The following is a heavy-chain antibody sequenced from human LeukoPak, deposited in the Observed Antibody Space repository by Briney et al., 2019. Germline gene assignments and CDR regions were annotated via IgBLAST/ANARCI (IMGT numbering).Heavy chain of an antibody. D-gene: IGHD3-16*02. J-gene: IGHJ4*02. CDR2: ISDSGGYT. Sequence: ETLSLTCIVYGESFNDYYWSCIRQVPWKGLEWVSSISDSGGYTFYADSVKGRFTISRDNSKNTVYLQMNSLRAEDTAVYYCAKGGSYRSQPYFDYWGQGTPVTVSS. V-gene: IGHV3-23*01. CDR3: AKGGSYRSQPYFDY. CDR1: GESFNDYY.